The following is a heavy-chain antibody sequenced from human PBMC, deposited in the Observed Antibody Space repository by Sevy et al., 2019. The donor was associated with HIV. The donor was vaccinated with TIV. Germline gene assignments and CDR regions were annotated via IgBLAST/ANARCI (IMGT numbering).Heavy chain of an antibody. CDR3: ARESGISFIVGATTGAFDI. D-gene: IGHD1-26*01. CDR2: IKQDGSEI. CDR1: GFTFSSNW. Sequence: GGSLRLSCAASGFTFSSNWMSWVRQAPGKGLEWVANIKQDGSEIYYVDSVKGRFTIARDNAKNSLYLQMSSLRAEDTAVCYCARESGISFIVGATTGAFDIWGQGTMVTVSS. V-gene: IGHV3-7*01. J-gene: IGHJ3*02.